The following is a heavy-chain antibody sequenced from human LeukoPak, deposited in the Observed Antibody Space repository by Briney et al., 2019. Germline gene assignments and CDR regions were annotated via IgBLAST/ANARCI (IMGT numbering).Heavy chain of an antibody. D-gene: IGHD6-19*01. J-gene: IGHJ5*02. CDR1: GGSFSGYY. Sequence: PSETLSLTCAVSGGSFSGYYWTWIRQPPGKGLEWIGEINHSGSANYNPSLKSRVTISVDTSKNQFSLKLSSVTAADTAVYYCARGSRSGWYTWGQGTLVTVSS. CDR3: ARGSRSGWYT. V-gene: IGHV4-34*01. CDR2: INHSGSA.